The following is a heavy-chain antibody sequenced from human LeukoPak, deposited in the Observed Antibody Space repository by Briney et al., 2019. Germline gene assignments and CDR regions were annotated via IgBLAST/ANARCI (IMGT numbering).Heavy chain of an antibody. CDR2: IFTDGSTT. V-gene: IGHV3-74*01. Sequence: GGSLGLSCVASEFDFFSYGMQWVRQAPGKGLVWVSRIFTDGSTTSYADSVKGRFTISRDNAKNTLYLEMKSLRVEDTAVYYCARELPREVTLDSWGQGTLVTVSP. J-gene: IGHJ5*01. D-gene: IGHD2-21*02. CDR3: ARELPREVTLDS. CDR1: EFDFFSYG.